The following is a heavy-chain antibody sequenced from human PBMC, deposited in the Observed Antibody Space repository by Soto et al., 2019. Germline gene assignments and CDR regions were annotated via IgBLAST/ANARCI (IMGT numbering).Heavy chain of an antibody. D-gene: IGHD3-22*01. CDR1: GYSFAGYW. J-gene: IGHJ4*02. CDR3: ARQIYDSDTGPIFQYYFDS. V-gene: IGHV5-10-1*01. Sequence: GESLKISCKGSGYSFAGYWITWVRQKPGKGLEWMGRIDPSDSQTYYSPSFRGHVTISVTKSTTTVFLQWSSLRASDTAMYYCARQIYDSDTGPIFQYYFDSWGQGTPVTVSS. CDR2: IDPSDSQT.